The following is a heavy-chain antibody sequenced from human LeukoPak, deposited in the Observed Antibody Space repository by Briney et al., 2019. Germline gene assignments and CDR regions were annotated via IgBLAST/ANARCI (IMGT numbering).Heavy chain of an antibody. V-gene: IGHV1-8*03. D-gene: IGHD3-10*01. CDR2: MNPNSGNT. CDR1: GGTFSSYA. J-gene: IGHJ4*02. Sequence: ASVKVSCKASGGTFSSYAISWVRQAPGQGLEWMGWMNPNSGNTGYAQKFQGRVTITRNTSISTAYMELSSLRSEDTAVYYCARDQMVRGVTTFDYWGQGTLVTVSS. CDR3: ARDQMVRGVTTFDY.